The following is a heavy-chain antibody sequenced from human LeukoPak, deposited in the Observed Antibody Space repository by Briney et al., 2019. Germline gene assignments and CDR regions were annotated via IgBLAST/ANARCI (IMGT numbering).Heavy chain of an antibody. V-gene: IGHV4-59*01. CDR2: IYYNGYT. Sequence: SETLSLTCTVSGGSIGTYYWSWIRQPPGKGLEWIGYIYYNGYTDYNPSLKSRVTISLHTSKNQFSQKLSSVTAADTAVYYCARDRHWTNDWVFDYWGQGTLVTVSS. D-gene: IGHD1/OR15-1a*01. CDR3: ARDRHWTNDWVFDY. J-gene: IGHJ4*02. CDR1: GGSIGTYY.